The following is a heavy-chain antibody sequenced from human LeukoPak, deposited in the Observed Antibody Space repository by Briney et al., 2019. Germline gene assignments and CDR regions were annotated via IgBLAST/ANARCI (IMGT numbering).Heavy chain of an antibody. CDR3: ARDSDNWNYDF. J-gene: IGHJ4*02. V-gene: IGHV3-13*01. Sequence: GGSLRLSCAASGFTFSSYDMHWVRQATGKGLEWVSAIGTAGDTYYPGSVKGRFTISRENAKNTLNLQMNSLRGEDTAVYYCARDSDNWNYDFWGQGTLVTVSS. D-gene: IGHD1-7*01. CDR1: GFTFSSYD. CDR2: IGTAGDT.